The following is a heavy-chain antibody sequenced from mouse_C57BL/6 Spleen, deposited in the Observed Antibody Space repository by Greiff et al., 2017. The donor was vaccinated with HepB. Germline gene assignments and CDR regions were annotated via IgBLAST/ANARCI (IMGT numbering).Heavy chain of an antibody. Sequence: VKLQESGAELVRPGASVTLSCKASGYTFTDYEMHWVKQTPVHGLEWIGAIDPETGGTAYNQKFKGKAILTADKSSSTAYMELRSLTSEDSAVYYCTKGDYGSSYWWYFDVWGTGTTVTVSS. D-gene: IGHD1-1*01. CDR3: TKGDYGSSYWWYFDV. CDR2: IDPETGGT. J-gene: IGHJ1*03. CDR1: GYTFTDYE. V-gene: IGHV1-15*01.